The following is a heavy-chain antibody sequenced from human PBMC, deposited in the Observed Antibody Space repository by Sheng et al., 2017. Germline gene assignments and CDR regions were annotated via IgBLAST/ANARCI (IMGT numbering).Heavy chain of an antibody. Sequence: QVQLQQWGAGLLKPSETLSLTCAVYGGSFSGYYWSWIRQPPGKGLEWIGEINHSGSTNYNPSLKSRVTISVDTSKNQFSLKLSSVTAADTAVYYCARSYGSGRLLFFRSWRWFDPWGQGTLVTVSS. V-gene: IGHV4-34*01. CDR2: INHSGST. J-gene: IGHJ5*02. D-gene: IGHD3-10*01. CDR3: ARSYGSGRLLFFRSWRWFDP. CDR1: GGSFSGYY.